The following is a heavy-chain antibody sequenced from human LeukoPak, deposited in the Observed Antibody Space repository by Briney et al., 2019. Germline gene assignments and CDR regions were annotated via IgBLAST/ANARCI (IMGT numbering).Heavy chain of an antibody. CDR2: ISWNSGSI. V-gene: IGHV3-9*01. Sequence: PGGSLRLSCAASGFTFDDYAMHWVRQAPGQGLEWVSGISWNSGSIDYAHSVKGRFTISRDKAKNSLYLQMNSLRAEDTALYYCAKALDLAVAGFDYWGQGTLVTVSS. CDR1: GFTFDDYA. D-gene: IGHD6-19*01. CDR3: AKALDLAVAGFDY. J-gene: IGHJ4*02.